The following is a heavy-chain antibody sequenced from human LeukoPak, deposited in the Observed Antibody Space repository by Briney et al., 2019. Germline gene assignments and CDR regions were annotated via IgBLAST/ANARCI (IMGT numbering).Heavy chain of an antibody. D-gene: IGHD4-11*01. Sequence: PGGSLRLSCAASGFSFSSYAMSWVRQAPGKGQEWVSGISGSGDITYYADSVKGRFTISRDNSKNTLYLQVNSLRAEDTAIYYCAKGGSATITTGGFDPWGQGTLVTVSS. CDR3: AKGGSATITTGGFDP. CDR2: ISGSGDIT. CDR1: GFSFSSYA. V-gene: IGHV3-23*01. J-gene: IGHJ5*02.